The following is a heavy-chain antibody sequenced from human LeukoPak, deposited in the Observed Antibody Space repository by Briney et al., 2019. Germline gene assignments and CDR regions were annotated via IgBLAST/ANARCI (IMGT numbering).Heavy chain of an antibody. Sequence: GGSLRLSCAASGFTFSSYWMSWVRQAPGKGLEWVAVIWYDGSNKYYADSVKGRFTISRDNSKDTLYLQMNGLTAEDTAMYYCAKGLGYYASGTYYNRIPDPWGQGTLVTVSS. CDR1: GFTFSSYW. D-gene: IGHD3-10*01. J-gene: IGHJ5*02. CDR2: IWYDGSNK. V-gene: IGHV3-30*02. CDR3: AKGLGYYASGTYYNRIPDP.